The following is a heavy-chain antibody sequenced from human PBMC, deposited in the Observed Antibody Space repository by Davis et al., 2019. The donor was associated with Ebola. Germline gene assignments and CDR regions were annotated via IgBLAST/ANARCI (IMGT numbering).Heavy chain of an antibody. CDR3: AKDTRDIVATILSYYGMDV. CDR1: GFTFSSYW. V-gene: IGHV3-74*01. J-gene: IGHJ6*02. Sequence: PGGSLRLSCAASGFTFSSYWMSWVRQAPGKGLVWVSRINPDGGRTGYADSVKGRFTISRDNSKNTLYLQMNSLRAEDTAVYYCAKDTRDIVATILSYYGMDVWGQGTTVTVSS. D-gene: IGHD5-12*01. CDR2: INPDGGRT.